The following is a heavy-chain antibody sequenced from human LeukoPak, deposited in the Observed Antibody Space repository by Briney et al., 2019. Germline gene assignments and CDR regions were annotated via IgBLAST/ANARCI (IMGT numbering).Heavy chain of an antibody. J-gene: IGHJ6*03. D-gene: IGHD2-2*01. CDR1: GGSISSGCYY. V-gene: IGHV4-61*02. CDR3: ARQLDCSSTSCRYYYYYYMDV. Sequence: SETLSLTCTVSGGSISSGCYYWSWIRQPAGKGLEWIGRIYTSGSTNYNPSLKSRVTISVDTSKNQFSLKLSSVTAADTAVYYCARQLDCSSTSCRYYYYYYMDVWGKGTTVTVSS. CDR2: IYTSGST.